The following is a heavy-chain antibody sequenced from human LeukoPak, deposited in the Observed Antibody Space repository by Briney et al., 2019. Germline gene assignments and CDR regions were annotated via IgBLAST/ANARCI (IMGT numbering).Heavy chain of an antibody. J-gene: IGHJ4*02. CDR2: IYHSGST. Sequence: PSQTLSLTCTVSGYSISSGYYWGWIRQPPGKGLEWIGSIYHSGSTYYNPSLKSRVTISVDTSKNQFSLKLSSVTAADTAVYYCARAKYYYDSSGSVNYFDYWGQGTLVTVSS. CDR3: ARAKYYYDSSGSVNYFDY. V-gene: IGHV4-38-2*02. CDR1: GYSISSGYY. D-gene: IGHD3-22*01.